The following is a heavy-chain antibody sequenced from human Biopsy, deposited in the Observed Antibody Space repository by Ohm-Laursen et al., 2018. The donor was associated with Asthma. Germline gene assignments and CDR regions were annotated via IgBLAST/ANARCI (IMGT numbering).Heavy chain of an antibody. D-gene: IGHD3-3*01. CDR2: ISSSSSTI. CDR1: GLTFSSYS. J-gene: IGHJ4*02. CDR3: ASQSSGPDFWSGYYYFDY. Sequence: GSLRLSCAASGLTFSSYSMNWVRQAPGKGLEWVSYISSSSSTIYYADSVKGRFTISRDNSKNTLYLQMNSLRAEDTAVYYCASQSSGPDFWSGYYYFDYWGQGTLVTVSS. V-gene: IGHV3-48*01.